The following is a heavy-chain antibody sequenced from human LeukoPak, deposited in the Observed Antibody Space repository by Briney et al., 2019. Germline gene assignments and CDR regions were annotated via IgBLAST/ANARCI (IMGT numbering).Heavy chain of an antibody. J-gene: IGHJ4*02. V-gene: IGHV4-4*02. CDR1: GGSISSTYW. CDR2: IFHSGST. CDR3: ARESGYSGPFDN. D-gene: IGHD5-12*01. Sequence: GTVSLICAVSGGSISSTYWWSWLRQPPGKGLEWIGEIFHSGSTNYNPSLKSRVTISVDKSKNQFSLKLSSVTAADTAVYYCARESGYSGPFDNWGRETLVTASS.